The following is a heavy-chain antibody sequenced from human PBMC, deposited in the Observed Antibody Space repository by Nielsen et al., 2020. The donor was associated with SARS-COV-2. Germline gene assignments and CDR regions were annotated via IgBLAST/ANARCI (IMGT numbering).Heavy chain of an antibody. D-gene: IGHD6-13*01. Sequence: SETLSLTCAVYGGSFSGYYWSWIRQPPGKGLEWIGEINHSGNTNYNPSLKSRVTISVDTSKNQFSLKLSSVTAADTAVYYCARGRAAAGMWYFDYWGQGTQVTVSS. CDR1: GGSFSGYY. CDR2: INHSGNT. CDR3: ARGRAAAGMWYFDY. J-gene: IGHJ4*02. V-gene: IGHV4-34*01.